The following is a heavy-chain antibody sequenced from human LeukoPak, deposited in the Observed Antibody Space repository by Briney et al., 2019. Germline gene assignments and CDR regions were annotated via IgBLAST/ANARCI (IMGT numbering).Heavy chain of an antibody. V-gene: IGHV4-34*01. CDR3: ATIDPTYYYGSGSYSFDI. D-gene: IGHD3-10*01. Sequence: PSETLSLTCAVYGGSFSGYYWSWIRQPPGKGLEWIGEINHSGSTNYNPSLKSRVTISVDTSKNQFSLKLSSVTAADTAVYYCATIDPTYYYGSGSYSFDIWGQGTMVTVSS. J-gene: IGHJ3*02. CDR2: INHSGST. CDR1: GGSFSGYY.